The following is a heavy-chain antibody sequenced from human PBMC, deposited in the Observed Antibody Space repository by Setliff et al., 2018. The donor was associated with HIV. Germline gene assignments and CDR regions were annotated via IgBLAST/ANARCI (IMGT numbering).Heavy chain of an antibody. CDR2: INPSGGGT. CDR3: ARDSNEGSDWSNGGWFDP. V-gene: IGHV1-46*01. D-gene: IGHD3-9*01. CDR1: GGTFSMYA. Sequence: GASVKVSCKASGGTFSMYAISWVRQAPGQGLEWMGTINPSGGGTTYAQKFQGRVNMTRDTSTTTFYMELISLKSEDTAMYYCARDSNEGSDWSNGGWFDPWGPGTLVTVSS. J-gene: IGHJ5*02.